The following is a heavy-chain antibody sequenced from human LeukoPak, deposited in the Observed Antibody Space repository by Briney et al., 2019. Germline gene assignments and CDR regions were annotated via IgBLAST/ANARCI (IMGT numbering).Heavy chain of an antibody. D-gene: IGHD3-22*01. CDR3: ARVEVTMIVVAPDY. CDR2: ISAYNGNT. J-gene: IGHJ4*02. Sequence: ASVKVSCKASSYTFTSYGISWVRQAPGQGLEWMGWISAYNGNTNYAQKLQGRVTMTTDTSTSTAYMELRSLRSDDTAVYYCARVEVTMIVVAPDYWGQGTLVTVSS. V-gene: IGHV1-18*01. CDR1: SYTFTSYG.